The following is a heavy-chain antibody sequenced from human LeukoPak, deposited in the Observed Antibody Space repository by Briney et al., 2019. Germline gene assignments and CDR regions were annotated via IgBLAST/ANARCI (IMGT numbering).Heavy chain of an antibody. Sequence: GGSLRLSCAASGFTFSSYEMNWVRQAPGKGLEWVSYISSSGSTIYYADSVKGRFTISRDNAKNSLYLQMNSLRAEDTAVYYCASSGCSYGLFDYWAREPWSPSPQ. J-gene: IGHJ4*02. CDR1: GFTFSSYE. V-gene: IGHV3-48*03. D-gene: IGHD5-18*01. CDR2: ISSSGSTI. CDR3: ASSGCSYGLFDY.